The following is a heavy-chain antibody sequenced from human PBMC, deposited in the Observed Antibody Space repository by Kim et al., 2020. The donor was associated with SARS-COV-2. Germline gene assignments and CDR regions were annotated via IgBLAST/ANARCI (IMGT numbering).Heavy chain of an antibody. V-gene: IGHV4-4*02. D-gene: IGHD3-9*01. CDR1: GGSISSSNW. CDR2: IYHSGST. J-gene: IGHJ4*02. Sequence: SETLSLTCAVSGGSISSSNWWSWVRQPPGKGLEWIGEIYHSGSTNYNPSLKSRVTISVDKSKNQFSLKLSSVTAADTAVYYCAREGGYDIFYFDYWGQGTLVTVS. CDR3: AREGGYDIFYFDY.